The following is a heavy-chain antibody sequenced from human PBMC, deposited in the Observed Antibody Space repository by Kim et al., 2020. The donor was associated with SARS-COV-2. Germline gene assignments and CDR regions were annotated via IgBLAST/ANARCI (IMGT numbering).Heavy chain of an antibody. CDR1: GFTFTRYA. D-gene: IGHD2-21*01. J-gene: IGHJ4*02. CDR3: AKRDWVGGQCSMDY. CDR2: ITNTGDST. Sequence: GGSLRLSCAASGFTFTRYAMSWVRQAPGKGLEWLSSITNTGDSTFTTDSVKGRFTISRDNSKNTLFLQMNSLRVEDTAIYYCAKRDWVGGQCSMDYWGQGTLVTVSS. V-gene: IGHV3-23*01.